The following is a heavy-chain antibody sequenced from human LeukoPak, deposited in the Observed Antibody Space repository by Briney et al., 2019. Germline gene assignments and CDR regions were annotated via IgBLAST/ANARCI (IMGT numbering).Heavy chain of an antibody. CDR1: GYTFTSYA. Sequence: ASVTVSCKASGYTFTSYAMNWVRQAPGQGLEWMGWINTNTGNPTYAQGFTGRFVFSLDTSVSTAYLQISSLRAEDTAVYYCASMRVEMATILEPRSFDYWGQGTLVTVSS. J-gene: IGHJ4*02. CDR2: INTNTGNP. V-gene: IGHV7-4-1*02. CDR3: ASMRVEMATILEPRSFDY. D-gene: IGHD5-24*01.